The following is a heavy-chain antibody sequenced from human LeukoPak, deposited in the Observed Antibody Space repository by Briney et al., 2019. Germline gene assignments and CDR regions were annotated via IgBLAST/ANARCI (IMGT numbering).Heavy chain of an antibody. CDR3: ARDHGYSYGYYYGMDV. Sequence: SETLSLTCTVSGGSISSYYWSWIRQPPGKGLEWIGYIYYSGSTNYNPSLKTRVTISVDTSKKQFSLKLTSVTAADTAVYYCARDHGYSYGYYYGMDVWGQGTTATVSS. CDR1: GGSISSYY. D-gene: IGHD5-18*01. J-gene: IGHJ6*02. CDR2: IYYSGST. V-gene: IGHV4-59*01.